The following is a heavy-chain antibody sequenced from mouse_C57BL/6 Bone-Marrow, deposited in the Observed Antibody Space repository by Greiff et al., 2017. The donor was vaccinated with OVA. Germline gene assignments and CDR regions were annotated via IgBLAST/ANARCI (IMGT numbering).Heavy chain of an antibody. CDR3: TFYYGYDEWYFDV. D-gene: IGHD2-2*01. Sequence: VQLQQSGAELVRLGASVKLSCTASGFNIKDYYMHWVKQRPEQGLEWIGRIDPEDGDTEYAPKFQGKATMTADTSSNTAYLQLSSLTSEDTAVYYCTFYYGYDEWYFDVWGTGTTVTVSS. V-gene: IGHV14-1*01. CDR1: GFNIKDYY. J-gene: IGHJ1*03. CDR2: IDPEDGDT.